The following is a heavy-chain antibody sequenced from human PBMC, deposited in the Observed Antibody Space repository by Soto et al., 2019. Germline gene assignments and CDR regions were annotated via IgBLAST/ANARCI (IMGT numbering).Heavy chain of an antibody. CDR1: GFTFSSLW. D-gene: IGHD6-13*01. CDR3: AKDLRIAAGTD. CDR2: ISDDGGRT. J-gene: IGHJ4*02. Sequence: PGGSLRLSCAASGFTFSSLWMSWVRQAPGKGLEWVSAISDDGGRTYYADSVKGRFTISRDNSKNTLYLQMNSLRAEDTAVYYCAKDLRIAAGTDWGQGALVTVSS. V-gene: IGHV3-23*01.